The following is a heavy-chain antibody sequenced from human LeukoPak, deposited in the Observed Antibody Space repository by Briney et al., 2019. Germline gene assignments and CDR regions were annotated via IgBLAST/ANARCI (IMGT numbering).Heavy chain of an antibody. Sequence: GGSLRLSCAAYGFTFSSYSMNWVRQAPGKGLEWVSSISSSSSYIYYADSEKGRFTISRDNAKNSLYLQMNSLRAEDTAVYYCAGVVAATPGDYWGQGTLVTVSS. CDR1: GFTFSSYS. V-gene: IGHV3-21*01. J-gene: IGHJ4*02. D-gene: IGHD2-15*01. CDR3: AGVVAATPGDY. CDR2: ISSSSSYI.